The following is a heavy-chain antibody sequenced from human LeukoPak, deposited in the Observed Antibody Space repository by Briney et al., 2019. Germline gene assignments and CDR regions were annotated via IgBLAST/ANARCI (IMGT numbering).Heavy chain of an antibody. V-gene: IGHV1-2*06. CDR1: GYTFTGYH. D-gene: IGHD6-13*01. CDR2: INPYSGDT. CDR3: ARDQGSLTRSWYTGY. J-gene: IGHJ4*02. Sequence: APVKVSCKASGYTFTGYHIHWVRQAPGQGLEWMGRINPYSGDTNFAQKFQGRVTMTRDTSLTTAYMALSSLTPDDTAVYFCARDQGSLTRSWYTGYWGQGTQVTVSS.